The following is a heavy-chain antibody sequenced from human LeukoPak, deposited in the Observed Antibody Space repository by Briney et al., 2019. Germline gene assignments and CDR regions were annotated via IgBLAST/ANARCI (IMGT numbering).Heavy chain of an antibody. D-gene: IGHD6-6*01. J-gene: IGHJ4*02. V-gene: IGHV4-38-2*01. CDR1: GYSISSGYY. CDR3: ARGRHSSIAARRSFDY. Sequence: PSETLSLTCAVSGYSISSGYYWGWIRQPPGKGLEWIGSIYHSGSTYYNPSLKSRVTISVDTSKNQFSLKLSSVTAADTAVYYCARGRHSSIAARRSFDYWGQGTLVTVSS. CDR2: IYHSGST.